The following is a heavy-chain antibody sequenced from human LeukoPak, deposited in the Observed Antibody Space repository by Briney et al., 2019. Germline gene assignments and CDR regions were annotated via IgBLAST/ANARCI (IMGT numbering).Heavy chain of an antibody. V-gene: IGHV3-48*01. CDR3: ARDGYDSSHYYHY. CDR2: ISRSSSII. Sequence: PGGSLRLSCAASGFTFSSYDMNWVRQAPGKGLEWVSYISRSSSIIYYADSVKGRFTISRDNAKNSLYLQMNSLRGEDTAVYYCARDGYDSSHYYHYWGQGTLVTVSA. D-gene: IGHD3-22*01. J-gene: IGHJ4*02. CDR1: GFTFSSYD.